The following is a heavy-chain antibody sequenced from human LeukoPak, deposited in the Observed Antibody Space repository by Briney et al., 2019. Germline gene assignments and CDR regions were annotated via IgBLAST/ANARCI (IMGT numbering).Heavy chain of an antibody. CDR2: FDPEDGET. D-gene: IGHD6-13*01. V-gene: IGHV1-24*01. CDR3: ATDPPAAGNFYYYYGMDV. J-gene: IGHJ6*02. CDR1: GYTLTELS. Sequence: ASVKVSCKVSGYTLTELSMHWVRQAPGKGLEWMGDFDPEDGETIYAQKFQGRVTMTEDTSTDTAYMELSSLRSEDRAVYYRATDPPAAGNFYYYYGMDVWGQGTTLTVSS.